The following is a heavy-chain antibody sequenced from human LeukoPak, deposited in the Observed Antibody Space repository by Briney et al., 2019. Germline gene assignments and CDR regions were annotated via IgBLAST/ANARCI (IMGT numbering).Heavy chain of an antibody. J-gene: IGHJ4*02. V-gene: IGHV3-33*01. CDR1: GFTFSHYG. CDR3: ARDRGHYYDSSGYYLTN. CDR2: IWYDGSNK. D-gene: IGHD3-22*01. Sequence: GGSLRLSCAASGFTFSHYGMQWVRQAPGKGLEWVSIIWYDGSNKYYADSVRGRFTISRDDSKNTLYLQMNSLRAEGTAVYYCARDRGHYYDSSGYYLTNWGQGTLVTVSS.